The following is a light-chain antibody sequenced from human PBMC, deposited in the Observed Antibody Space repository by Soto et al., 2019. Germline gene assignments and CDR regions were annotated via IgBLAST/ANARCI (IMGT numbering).Light chain of an antibody. V-gene: IGKV2-24*01. CDR1: QSLVHRDGNTY. CDR3: LQATQPYT. J-gene: IGKJ2*01. CDR2: MIS. Sequence: EIVMTQTPLSSRVTLGQPASISCRSSQSLVHRDGNTYLSWLHQRPGQPPRLLIYMISDRFSGVPDRFSGSGAGTDFTLKISRVEGEDVGVYYRLQATQPYTFGQGTKLEIE.